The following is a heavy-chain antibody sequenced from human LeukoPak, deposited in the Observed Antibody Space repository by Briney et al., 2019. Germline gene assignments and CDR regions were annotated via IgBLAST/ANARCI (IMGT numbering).Heavy chain of an antibody. Sequence: SETLSLTCAVYGGSFSGYYWSWIRQPPGKGLEWIGEINHSGSTNYNPSLKSRVTISVDTSKNRFSLKLSSVTAADTAVYYCARPAIAAADVYWFDPWGQGTLVTVSS. V-gene: IGHV4-34*01. CDR1: GGSFSGYY. J-gene: IGHJ5*02. CDR2: INHSGST. CDR3: ARPAIAAADVYWFDP. D-gene: IGHD6-13*01.